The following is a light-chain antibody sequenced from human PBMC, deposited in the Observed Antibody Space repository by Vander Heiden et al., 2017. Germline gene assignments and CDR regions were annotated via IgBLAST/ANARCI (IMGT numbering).Light chain of an antibody. CDR3: CAYAGTYTDV. CDR2: SVN. J-gene: IGLJ1*01. CDR1: SSDVGNYDY. Sequence: QSALTQPRSVSGSPAQSVPISCTGTSSDVGNYDYVSWYQQHPGKAPKLIIYSVNKRPAGVPNRVSGSKSGNTASLTISDLQAEDEADCYCCAYAGTYTDVFGSGTRVTVL. V-gene: IGLV2-11*01.